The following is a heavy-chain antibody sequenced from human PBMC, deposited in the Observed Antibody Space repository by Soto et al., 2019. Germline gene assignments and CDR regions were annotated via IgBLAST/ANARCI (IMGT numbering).Heavy chain of an antibody. D-gene: IGHD2-15*01. Sequence: QVQLQESGPGLVKPSETLSLTCTVSGGSISSYYWSWIRQPPGKGLEWIGYIYYSGSTNYNPSLKSRVTISVDTSKNQFSLKLSSVTAADTAVYYCARDPIGYCSGGSCSVGFDYWGQGTLVTVSS. CDR1: GGSISSYY. CDR3: ARDPIGYCSGGSCSVGFDY. V-gene: IGHV4-59*01. J-gene: IGHJ4*02. CDR2: IYYSGST.